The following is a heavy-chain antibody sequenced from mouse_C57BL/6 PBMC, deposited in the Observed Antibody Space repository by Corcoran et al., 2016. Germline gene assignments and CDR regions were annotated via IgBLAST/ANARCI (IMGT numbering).Heavy chain of an antibody. D-gene: IGHD2-3*01. Sequence: QVQLQQSGAELVKPGASVKISCKASGYAFSSYWMNWVKQRPGKGLEWIGQIYPGDGDTNYNGKFKGKATLTADKYSRPDYMQLSSMTSEDSAVDVCASKDGSSFADWGQGTLVTVAA. CDR3: ASKDGSSFAD. J-gene: IGHJ3*01. CDR1: GYAFSSYW. V-gene: IGHV1-80*01. CDR2: IYPGDGDT.